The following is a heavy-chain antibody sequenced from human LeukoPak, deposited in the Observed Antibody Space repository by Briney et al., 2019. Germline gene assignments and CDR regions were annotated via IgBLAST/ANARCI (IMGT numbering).Heavy chain of an antibody. CDR3: ARNVSYSFDY. CDR2: IYHSGST. J-gene: IGHJ4*02. Sequence: PSETLSLTCDVSGYSIRSNYYWGWIRPPPGNGLEWIGSIYHSGSTYYNPSLKSRVTISVDTSKNQFSLKPSSVTAADTAVYYCARNVSYSFDYWGQGTLVTVSS. V-gene: IGHV4-38-2*01. D-gene: IGHD1-1*01. CDR1: GYSIRSNYY.